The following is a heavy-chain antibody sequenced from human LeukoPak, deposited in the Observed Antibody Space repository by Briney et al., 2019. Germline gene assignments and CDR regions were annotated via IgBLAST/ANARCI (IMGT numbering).Heavy chain of an antibody. J-gene: IGHJ4*02. D-gene: IGHD6-19*01. CDR1: GYTFTSYA. CDR2: ISPYNGKT. CDR3: AASPYSSGRLGY. V-gene: IGHV1-18*01. Sequence: ASVKVPCKASGYTFTSYAISWVRQAPGQGLEWMGWISPYNGKTDYARKFQDRVTMTTDTSTSTAYMELRSLRSDDTAVYYCAASPYSSGRLGYWGQGTLVTVSS.